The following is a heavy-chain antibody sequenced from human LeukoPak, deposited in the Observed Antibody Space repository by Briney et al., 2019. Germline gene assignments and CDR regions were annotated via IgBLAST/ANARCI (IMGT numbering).Heavy chain of an antibody. J-gene: IGHJ4*02. V-gene: IGHV3-30*18. CDR2: ISYDGSNK. CDR1: GFTFSSYG. Sequence: PGGSLRLSCAASGFTFSSYGMHWVRQAPGKGLEWVAVISYDGSNKYYADSVKGRFTISRDNSKNTLYLQMNSLRAEDTAVYYCAKALQWLELDYWGQGTLVTVSS. D-gene: IGHD6-19*01. CDR3: AKALQWLELDY.